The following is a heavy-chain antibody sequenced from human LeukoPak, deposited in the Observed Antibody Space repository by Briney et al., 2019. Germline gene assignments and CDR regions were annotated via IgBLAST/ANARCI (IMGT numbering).Heavy chain of an antibody. J-gene: IGHJ6*01. Sequence: GRSLRLSCAASGFTFSSYWMHWVRQAPGKGLVWVSRINSDGSSTSYADSVKGRFTISSDNATNTLYLQMNSLRAEDTAVYYCARDGAFRGVAMYVWGQGTTVTVSS. V-gene: IGHV3-74*01. CDR2: INSDGSST. D-gene: IGHD3-16*01. CDR3: ARDGAFRGVAMYV. CDR1: GFTFSSYW.